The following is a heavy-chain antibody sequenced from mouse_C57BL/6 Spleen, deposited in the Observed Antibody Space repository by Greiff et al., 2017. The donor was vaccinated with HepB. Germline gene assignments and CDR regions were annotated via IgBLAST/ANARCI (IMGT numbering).Heavy chain of an antibody. CDR3: ALYYGRGLDAMDY. D-gene: IGHD1-1*01. Sequence: EVQLQESGPGLVKPSQSLSLTCSVTGYSITSGYYWNWIRQFPGNKLEWMGYISYDGNNNYNPSLKNRISITRDTSQNQFFLKLNSVTTEDTATYYCALYYGRGLDAMDYWGQGTSVTVSS. CDR1: GYSITSGYY. J-gene: IGHJ4*01. V-gene: IGHV3-6*01. CDR2: ISYDGNN.